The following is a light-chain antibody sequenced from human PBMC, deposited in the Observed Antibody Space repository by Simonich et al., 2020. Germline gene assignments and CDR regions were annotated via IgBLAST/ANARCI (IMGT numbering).Light chain of an antibody. Sequence: DIVMTQSPDSLAVSLGERATINCKSSQSVLYSSNNKNYLAWYQQKPGQNPKLLIYWASTRESGVPDRFSGSGSGTDFTHTISSMQSEDFAVYYCQQYNNWPHTFGQGTKLEIK. CDR1: QSVLYSSNNKNY. CDR2: WAS. J-gene: IGKJ2*01. CDR3: QQYNNWPHT. V-gene: IGKV4-1*01.